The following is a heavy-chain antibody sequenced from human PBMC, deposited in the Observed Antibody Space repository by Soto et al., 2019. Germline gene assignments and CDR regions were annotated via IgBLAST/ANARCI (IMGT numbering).Heavy chain of an antibody. CDR3: ARSLWFGELSHGGMDV. D-gene: IGHD3-10*01. Sequence: SGTLSLTCPVPGCSISSYYGSWIRQPAGKGLEWIGRIYTSGSTNYNPSLKSRVTMSVDTSKNQFSLKLSSVTAADTAVYYCARSLWFGELSHGGMDVWGQGTTVTVSS. J-gene: IGHJ6*02. V-gene: IGHV4-4*07. CDR1: GCSISSYY. CDR2: IYTSGST.